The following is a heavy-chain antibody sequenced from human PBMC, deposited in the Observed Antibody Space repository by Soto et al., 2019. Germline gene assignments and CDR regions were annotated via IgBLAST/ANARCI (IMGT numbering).Heavy chain of an antibody. Sequence: GSLRVSCAASGFTFISYAMSWGRQAPWKGLEWVSAISGSGGSTYYADSVKGRFTISRDNSKNTLYLQMNSLRAEDTAVYYCAREPFFVAAAGINSYYYYYGMDVWGQGTTVTV. V-gene: IGHV3-23*01. CDR3: AREPFFVAAAGINSYYYYYGMDV. J-gene: IGHJ6*02. CDR2: ISGSGGST. D-gene: IGHD6-13*01. CDR1: GFTFISYA.